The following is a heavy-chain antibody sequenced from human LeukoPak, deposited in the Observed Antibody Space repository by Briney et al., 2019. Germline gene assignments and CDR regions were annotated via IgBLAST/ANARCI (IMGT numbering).Heavy chain of an antibody. V-gene: IGHV3-30-3*01. J-gene: IGHJ4*02. D-gene: IGHD3-10*01. Sequence: PGGSLRLSCAASGFTFRSYAMHWVRQAPGKGLEWVAVISYDGSNKNYADSVKGRFTIPRDSSKNTLYLQMNSLRAEDTAVYYCAREIELLDYWGQGTLVTVSS. CDR1: GFTFRSYA. CDR3: AREIELLDY. CDR2: ISYDGSNK.